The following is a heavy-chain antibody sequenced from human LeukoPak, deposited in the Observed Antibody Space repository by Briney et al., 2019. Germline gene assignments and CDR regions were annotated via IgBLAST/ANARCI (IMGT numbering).Heavy chain of an antibody. CDR2: TYYRSKWYN. CDR3: ARLVGASWFDS. J-gene: IGHJ5*01. V-gene: IGHV6-1*01. Sequence: SQTLSLTCAISGDSVSTNSATWTWLRQSPSRGLEWLGRTYYRSKWYNDYAVSMKSRITINPDTSKNQFSLQLNSVTPEDSAVYYCARLVGASWFDSWGQGTLVTVSS. CDR1: GDSVSTNSAT. D-gene: IGHD1-26*01.